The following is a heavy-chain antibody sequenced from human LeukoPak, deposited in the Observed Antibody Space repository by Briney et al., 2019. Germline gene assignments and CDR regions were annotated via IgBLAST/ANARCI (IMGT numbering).Heavy chain of an antibody. D-gene: IGHD3-16*01. V-gene: IGHV4-59*08. J-gene: IGHJ6*03. Sequence: PSETLSLTCTVSGGSISSYYWSWIRQPPGKGLEWIGYSYYSGSTNYNPSLKSRVTISVDTSKNQFSLKLSSVTAADTAVYYCARRYGSSLGGYYYYYMDVWGKGTTVTVSS. CDR1: GGSISSYY. CDR2: SYYSGST. CDR3: ARRYGSSLGGYYYYYMDV.